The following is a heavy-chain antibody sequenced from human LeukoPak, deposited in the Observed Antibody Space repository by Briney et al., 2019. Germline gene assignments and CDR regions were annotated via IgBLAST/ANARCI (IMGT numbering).Heavy chain of an antibody. D-gene: IGHD3-3*01. V-gene: IGHV4-34*01. CDR2: INHSGST. CDR1: GGSISSYY. J-gene: IGHJ4*02. Sequence: MSSETLSLTCTVSGGSISSYYWSWIRQPPGKGLEWIGEINHSGSTNYNPSLKSRVTISVDTSKNQFSLKLSSVTAADTAVYYCARGGIFGNFDYWGQGTLVTVSS. CDR3: ARGGIFGNFDY.